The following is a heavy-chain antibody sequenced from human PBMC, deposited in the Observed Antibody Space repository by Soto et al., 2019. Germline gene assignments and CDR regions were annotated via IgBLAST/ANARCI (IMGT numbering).Heavy chain of an antibody. CDR2: SYYSGTS. CDR1: CGSILVQSYY. Sequence: SETLSLTCTFSCGSILVQSYYWTWIRQTPGKGLEWVGSSYYSGTSYFNPALKGRVTISVDTSTNQFSLRLTSVTAADTAVYYCTRRYNWNDYYFDPWGQGTLVTVSS. V-gene: IGHV4-39*01. D-gene: IGHD1-20*01. CDR3: TRRYNWNDYYFDP. J-gene: IGHJ5*02.